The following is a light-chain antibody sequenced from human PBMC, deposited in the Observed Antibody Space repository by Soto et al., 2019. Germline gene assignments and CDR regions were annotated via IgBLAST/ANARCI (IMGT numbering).Light chain of an antibody. CDR1: QSVISNY. CDR3: QQRSNLPPT. J-gene: IGKJ5*01. CDR2: DAS. V-gene: IGKV3D-20*02. Sequence: DIVLTQSPGTLSLSPGERATLSCRASQSVISNYLAWYQQKPGQAPRLLIYDASNRATGIPDRFSGGGSGTDFTLTISSLEPEDFAIYYCQQRSNLPPTFGQGTRLEI.